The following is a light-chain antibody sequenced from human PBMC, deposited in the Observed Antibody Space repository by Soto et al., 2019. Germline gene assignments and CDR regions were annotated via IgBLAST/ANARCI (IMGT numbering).Light chain of an antibody. CDR1: SIDVGAYDY. Sequence: QSALTQPASVSGSPGQSIAISCTGTSIDVGAYDYVSWYQQHPGKAPKLMIYDVKYRPSGVSNRFSGSKSGNTASLTISGLQAEDEADYYCSSYTSSSSVIFGGGTQLTVL. J-gene: IGLJ7*01. V-gene: IGLV2-14*01. CDR2: DVK. CDR3: SSYTSSSSVI.